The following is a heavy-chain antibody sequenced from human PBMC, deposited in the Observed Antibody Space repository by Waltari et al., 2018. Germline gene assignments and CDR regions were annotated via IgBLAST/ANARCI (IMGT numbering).Heavy chain of an antibody. CDR1: GYNFGTYW. J-gene: IGHJ6*03. CDR2: IYPGDSGT. CDR3: ARQRRALAVPATGYYYYMDV. V-gene: IGHV5-51*01. D-gene: IGHD6-19*01. Sequence: EVQLVQSGAEVKKPGESLKISCKGSGYNFGTYWMGWGRQMPGKGLEWMGVIYPGDSGTRYSPSFQGQVTISADKSISTAYLQWSSLKASDTAMYYCARQRRALAVPATGYYYYMDVWGKGTTVTVSS.